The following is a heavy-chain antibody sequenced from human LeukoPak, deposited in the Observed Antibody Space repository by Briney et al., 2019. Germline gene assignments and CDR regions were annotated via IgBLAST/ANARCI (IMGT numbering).Heavy chain of an antibody. V-gene: IGHV4-34*01. D-gene: IGHD2-2*03. Sequence: PSETLSLTCAVYGGSFSGYFWSWIRQPPGKGLEWIGEINHSGSTNYNPSLKSRVTISVDTSKNQFSLKLSSVTAADTAVYYCARAGYCSSTSCRTYGYWGQGTLVTVSS. CDR3: ARAGYCSSTSCRTYGY. J-gene: IGHJ4*02. CDR2: INHSGST. CDR1: GGSFSGYF.